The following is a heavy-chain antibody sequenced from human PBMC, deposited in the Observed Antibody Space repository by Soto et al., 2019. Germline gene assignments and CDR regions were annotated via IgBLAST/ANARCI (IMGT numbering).Heavy chain of an antibody. Sequence: SGPTLVNPTQTLTLTCTFSGFSLSTSGMRVNWIRQPPGEALEWLARIDWDDDKFYSTSLKTRLTISKDTSKNQVVLTMTNMDPVDTATYYCARAPPGEDAFDIWGQGTLVTVSS. CDR3: ARAPPGEDAFDI. CDR2: IDWDDDK. D-gene: IGHD3-10*01. V-gene: IGHV2-70*04. J-gene: IGHJ3*02. CDR1: GFSLSTSGMR.